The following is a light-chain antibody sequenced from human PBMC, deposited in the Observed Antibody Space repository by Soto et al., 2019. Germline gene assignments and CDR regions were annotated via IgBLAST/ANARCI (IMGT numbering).Light chain of an antibody. CDR1: MRDVGAYNL. Sequence: QSVLTQPSSVSVSAGHSITISYSATMRDVGAYNLVSWYQQHPGTATKLTIYEVRNRPSGISSRFSGSRSGNTASLTISGLQSEDEGDYYCSAYTARSTLVFGGGTKVTV. CDR3: SAYTARSTLV. J-gene: IGLJ3*02. V-gene: IGLV2-14*01. CDR2: EVR.